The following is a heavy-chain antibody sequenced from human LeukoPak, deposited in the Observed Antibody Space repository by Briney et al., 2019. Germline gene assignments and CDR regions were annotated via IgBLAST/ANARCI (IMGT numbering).Heavy chain of an antibody. D-gene: IGHD2-21*02. CDR3: ARDRLVVTAADY. CDR2: ISSSSSYI. Sequence: PGGSLRLSCAASGFTFSSYNMNWVRQAPGKGLEWVSSISSSSSYIYYADSVKGRFTISRDNAKNSLYLQMNSLRAEDTAVYYCARDRLVVTAADYWGQGTLVTVSS. CDR1: GFTFSSYN. J-gene: IGHJ4*02. V-gene: IGHV3-21*01.